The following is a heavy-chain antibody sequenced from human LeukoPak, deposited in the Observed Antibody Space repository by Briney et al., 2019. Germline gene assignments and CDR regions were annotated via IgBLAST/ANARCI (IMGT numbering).Heavy chain of an antibody. CDR1: GFTVSINS. CDR3: AIRAGEYSHPYDY. D-gene: IGHD4-17*01. V-gene: IGHV3-66*04. J-gene: IGHJ4*02. CDR2: IYSGGNK. Sequence: GGSVRLSCIVSGFTVSINSMSWVRQAPGKGLEWVAFIYSGGNKHYSDSVKGGCTISRDNSQNTPYLQMNSLRAEDTAVYYCAIRAGEYSHPYDYWGQRTLVTVSS.